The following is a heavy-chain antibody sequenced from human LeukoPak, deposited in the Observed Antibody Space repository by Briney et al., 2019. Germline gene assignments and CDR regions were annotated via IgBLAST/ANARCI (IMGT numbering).Heavy chain of an antibody. D-gene: IGHD3-3*01. CDR3: ARVTGVFWSGYPPDY. V-gene: IGHV1-8*03. Sequence: ASVKVSCKASGYTFTSYGISWVRQAPGQGLEWMGWMNPNSGNTGYAQKFQGRVTITRNTSISTAYMELSSLRSEDTAVYYCARVTGVFWSGYPPDYWGQGTLVTVSS. CDR2: MNPNSGNT. J-gene: IGHJ4*02. CDR1: GYTFTSYG.